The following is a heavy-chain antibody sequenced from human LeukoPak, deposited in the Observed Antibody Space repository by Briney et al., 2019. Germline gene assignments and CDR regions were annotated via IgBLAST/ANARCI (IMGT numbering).Heavy chain of an antibody. Sequence: GGSLRLSCAASGFTISSNYMTWVRQAPGKGLEWVSVIYASGSANYAASVKGRFTISRDNSKNTLSLQMNSLRAEDTAVYYCARDPLSDDPYYYYMDVWGKGTTVTVSS. CDR3: ARDPLSDDPYYYYMDV. J-gene: IGHJ6*03. D-gene: IGHD1-1*01. CDR2: IYASGSA. V-gene: IGHV3-66*01. CDR1: GFTISSNY.